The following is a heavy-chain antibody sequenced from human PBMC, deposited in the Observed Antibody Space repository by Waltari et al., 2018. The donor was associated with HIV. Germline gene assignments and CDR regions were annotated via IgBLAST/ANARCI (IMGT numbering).Heavy chain of an antibody. CDR2: IYWDDDK. CDR3: AHAYDSSGSYILGGYYFDY. V-gene: IGHV2-5*02. CDR1: GFSLRTSGVG. J-gene: IGHJ4*02. D-gene: IGHD3-22*01. Sequence: QITLKESGPTLVKPTQTLTLTCTFSGFSLRTSGVGVGWSRQPPGKALEWLALIYWDDDKRYSPSLKSRLTTTKDTSKNQVVLTMTNMDPVDTATYYCAHAYDSSGSYILGGYYFDYWGQGTLVTVSS.